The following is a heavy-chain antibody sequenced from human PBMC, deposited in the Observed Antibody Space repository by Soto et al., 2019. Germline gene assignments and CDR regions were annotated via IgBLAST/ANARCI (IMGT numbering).Heavy chain of an antibody. CDR1: GFRFSSYG. V-gene: IGHV3-30*18. CDR2: ISYDGSNK. J-gene: IGHJ4*02. Sequence: QVQLVESGGGVVQPGRSLRLSCAASGFRFSSYGMHWVRQAPGKGLEWVAVISYDGSNKYYADSVKGRFTISRDNSKNTLYLQMNSLRAEDTAVYYCAKEGTGYSFDYRGQGTLVTVSS. D-gene: IGHD3-9*01. CDR3: AKEGTGYSFDY.